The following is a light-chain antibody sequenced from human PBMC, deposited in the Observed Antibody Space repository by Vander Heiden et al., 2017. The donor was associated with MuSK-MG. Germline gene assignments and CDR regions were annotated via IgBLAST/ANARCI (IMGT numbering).Light chain of an antibody. V-gene: IGLV2-11*01. CDR3: CSFAGMSVV. CDR1: SNDVGGYNY. CDR2: DVS. J-gene: IGLJ2*01. Sequence: QSALTQPRSVSGSPGLSVTISCTGTSNDVGGYNYVSWFQQHPGKAPQLIMFDVSKRPSGVPDRFSGSKSGNTASLTISGLQAEDEADYYCCSFAGMSVVFGGGTKLTVL.